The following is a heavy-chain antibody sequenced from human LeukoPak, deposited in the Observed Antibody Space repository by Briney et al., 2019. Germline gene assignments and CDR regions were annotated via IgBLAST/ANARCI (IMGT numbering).Heavy chain of an antibody. V-gene: IGHV3-21*01. J-gene: IGHJ4*02. CDR1: GFTFSSYS. D-gene: IGHD2-21*01. CDR2: ISSSSSYI. CDR3: ARDTNSAGAYFDY. Sequence: GGSLRLSCAASGFTFSSYSMNWARQAPGKGLEWVSSISSSSSYIYYADSVKSRFTISRDNAKNSLYLQMNSLRAEDTAVYYCARDTNSAGAYFDYWGQGTLVTVSS.